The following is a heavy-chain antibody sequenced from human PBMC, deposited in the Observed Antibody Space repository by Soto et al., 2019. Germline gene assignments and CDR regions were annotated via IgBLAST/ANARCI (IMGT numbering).Heavy chain of an antibody. CDR3: ARLYGAPAYYSEY. V-gene: IGHV4-59*01. CDR1: VGSMIGYY. D-gene: IGHD3-10*01. Sequence: SETLSLTCTASVGSMIGYYWTLIRQAPGKGLEWIGYVYYSGSTNYDPSLTSRVTISVDTSKNKFSLNLRSVTAAYTAVYFCARLYGAPAYYSEYWGRGTLVTVSS. J-gene: IGHJ4*02. CDR2: VYYSGST.